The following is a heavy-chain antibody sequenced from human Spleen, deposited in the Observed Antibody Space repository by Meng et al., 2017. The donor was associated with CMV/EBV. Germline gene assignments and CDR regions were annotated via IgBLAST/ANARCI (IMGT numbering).Heavy chain of an antibody. CDR1: GFTFSGYS. D-gene: IGHD3-3*01. J-gene: IGHJ4*02. CDR2: ISYDGSNK. Sequence: GESLKISCAASGFTFSGYSMSWVRQAPGKGLEWVAVISYDGSNKYYADSVKGRFTISRDNSKNTLYLQMNSLRAEDTAVYYCASNEDYDFWSGYLDYWGQGTLVTVSS. V-gene: IGHV3-30*03. CDR3: ASNEDYDFWSGYLDY.